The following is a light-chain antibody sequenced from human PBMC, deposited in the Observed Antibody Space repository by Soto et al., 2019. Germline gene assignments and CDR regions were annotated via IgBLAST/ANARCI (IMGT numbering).Light chain of an antibody. V-gene: IGLV1-47*03. CDR1: SSNIGSNY. CDR2: RNN. Sequence: QSVLTQPPSASGTPGQRVTISCSGSSSNIGSNYVFWYQHLPGTAPKLLIYRNNQRPSGVPDRFSGSKSSTSASLAITGLWSEDETDYYCAAWDDSLSGVVFAGGTKLTVL. CDR3: AAWDDSLSGVV. J-gene: IGLJ2*01.